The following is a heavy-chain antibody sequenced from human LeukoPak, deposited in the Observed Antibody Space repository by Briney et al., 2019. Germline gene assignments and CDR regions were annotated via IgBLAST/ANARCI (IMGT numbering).Heavy chain of an antibody. V-gene: IGHV3-48*01. J-gene: IGHJ3*02. CDR3: ARGWDDAFDI. D-gene: IGHD1-26*01. CDR1: GFTFSSYG. Sequence: GGSLRLSCAASGFTFSSYGMHWVRQAPGKGLEWVSYISSSSSTIYYADSVKGRFTISRDNAKNSLYLQMNSLRAEDTAVYYCARGWDDAFDIWGQGTMVTVSS. CDR2: ISSSSSTI.